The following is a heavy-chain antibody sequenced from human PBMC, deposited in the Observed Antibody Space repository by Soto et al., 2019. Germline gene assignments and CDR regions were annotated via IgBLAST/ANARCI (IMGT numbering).Heavy chain of an antibody. V-gene: IGHV3-48*02. Sequence: GGSLGLSCAASGFTFSSYSMNWVRQAPGKGLEWVSYISSSSSTIYYADSVKGRFTISRDNAKNSLYLQMNSLRDEDTAVYYCARDIPGANYYDSSGYYNVGAFDIWGQGTMVTVSS. D-gene: IGHD3-22*01. CDR1: GFTFSSYS. J-gene: IGHJ3*02. CDR3: ARDIPGANYYDSSGYYNVGAFDI. CDR2: ISSSSSTI.